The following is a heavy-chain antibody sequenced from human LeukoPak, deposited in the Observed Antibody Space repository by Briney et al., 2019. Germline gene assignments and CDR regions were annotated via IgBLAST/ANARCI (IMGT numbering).Heavy chain of an antibody. CDR1: GYTFTSYA. D-gene: IGHD3-10*01. CDR3: ARDYYYGSGSYYNLYYYYYMDV. V-gene: IGHV1-3*03. CDR2: INAGNGNT. J-gene: IGHJ6*03. Sequence: ASVKVSCKASGYTFTSYAMHWVRQAPGQRLEWMGWINAGNGNTKYSQEFQGRVTITRDTSASTAYMELSSLRSEDMAVYYCARDYYYGSGSYYNLYYYYYMDVWGKGTTVTISS.